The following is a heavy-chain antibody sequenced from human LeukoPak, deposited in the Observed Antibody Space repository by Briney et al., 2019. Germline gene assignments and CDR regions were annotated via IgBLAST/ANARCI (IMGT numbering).Heavy chain of an antibody. CDR3: ARRARAMEYIRGWYRFSFDP. J-gene: IGHJ5*02. D-gene: IGHD6-19*01. CDR2: ISAYNGNT. CDR1: GYTFTSYG. V-gene: IGHV1-18*01. Sequence: GASVKVSCKASGYTFTSYGISWVRQAPGQGLEWMGWISAYNGNTNYAQKLQGRVTITTDTSTSTAYMELRSLRSDAPAVYYCARRARAMEYIRGWYRFSFDPWGERTLVTVSS.